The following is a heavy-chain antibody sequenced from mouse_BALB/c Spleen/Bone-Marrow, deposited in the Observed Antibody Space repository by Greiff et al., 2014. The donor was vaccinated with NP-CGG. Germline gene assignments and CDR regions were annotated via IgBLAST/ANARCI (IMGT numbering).Heavy chain of an antibody. Sequence: EVQLQQSGAELVKPGASVKLSCTASGFNIKDTYMHWVKQRPEQGLEWIGRIDPANVNTKYDPKFQGKATITADTSSNTAYLQLSSLKSEDTAVYYCASYVYGYYFDYWGQGTTLTVSS. CDR1: GFNIKDTY. CDR3: ASYVYGYYFDY. J-gene: IGHJ2*01. V-gene: IGHV14-3*02. CDR2: IDPANVNT. D-gene: IGHD1-1*01.